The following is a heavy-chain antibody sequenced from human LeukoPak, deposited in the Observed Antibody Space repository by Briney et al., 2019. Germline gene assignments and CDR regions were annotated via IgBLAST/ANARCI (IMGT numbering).Heavy chain of an antibody. CDR1: GYTFTGYY. J-gene: IGHJ6*03. Sequence: ASVKVSCKASGYTFTGYYMHWVRQAPGQGLEWMGWINPNSGGTNYAQKFQGRVTMTRDTSISTAYMELSRLRSEDTALYYCATGTSYDPHYYYYMDVWGKGTTVTVSS. CDR2: INPNSGGT. CDR3: ATGTSYDPHYYYYMDV. D-gene: IGHD3-16*01. V-gene: IGHV1-2*02.